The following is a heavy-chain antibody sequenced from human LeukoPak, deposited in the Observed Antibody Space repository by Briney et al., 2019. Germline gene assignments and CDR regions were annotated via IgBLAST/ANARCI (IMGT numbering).Heavy chain of an antibody. CDR3: ARDLEEYCSGGSCSLFDY. J-gene: IGHJ4*02. CDR1: GFTFSSYE. V-gene: IGHV3-48*03. D-gene: IGHD2-15*01. Sequence: GGSLGLSCAASGFTFSSYEMNWVRQAPGKGLEWVSYISSSGSTIYYADSVKGRFTISRDNAKNSLYLQMNSLRAEDTAVYYCARDLEEYCSGGSCSLFDYWGQGTLVTVSS. CDR2: ISSSGSTI.